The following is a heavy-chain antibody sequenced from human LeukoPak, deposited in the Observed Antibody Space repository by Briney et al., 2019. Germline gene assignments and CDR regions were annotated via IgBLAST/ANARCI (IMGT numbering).Heavy chain of an antibody. CDR1: GGSFSGYY. D-gene: IGHD7-27*01. Sequence: SETLSLTCAVYGGSFSGYYWSWIRQPPGKGLEWIGEINHSGSTNYNPSLKSRVTISVDTSKNQFSLKLSSVTAADTAVYYCARKRPWGLSRYFDYWGQGTLVTVSS. J-gene: IGHJ4*02. CDR3: ARKRPWGLSRYFDY. CDR2: INHSGST. V-gene: IGHV4-34*01.